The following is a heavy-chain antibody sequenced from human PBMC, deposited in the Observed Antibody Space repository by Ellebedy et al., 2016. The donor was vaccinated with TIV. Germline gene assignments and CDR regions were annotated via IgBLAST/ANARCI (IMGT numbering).Heavy chain of an antibody. CDR3: ARDIDKSSGWYGGAAY. Sequence: GESLKISCVASGFTFDSYAMHWVRQAPGKGLEWVAVIAYDGSSKYSADSVKCRFTISRDTSMTTLYLEMNSLRAEDTAVYYCARDIDKSSGWYGGAAYWGQGTLVTVSS. J-gene: IGHJ4*02. CDR2: IAYDGSSK. D-gene: IGHD6-19*01. CDR1: GFTFDSYA. V-gene: IGHV3-30-3*01.